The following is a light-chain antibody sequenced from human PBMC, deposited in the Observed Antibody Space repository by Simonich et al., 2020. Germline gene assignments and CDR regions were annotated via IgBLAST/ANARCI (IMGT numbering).Light chain of an antibody. J-gene: IGLJ3*02. CDR1: SGSIASKY. V-gene: IGLV6-57*03. CDR3: QSYDSSSWV. Sequence: NFMLTQPHSVSESPGKTVTISCTRSSGSIASKYVQWYQQRPGSAPTTVIYEDNQRPSGVPDRFSGSIDSSSNSASLTISGLKTEDEADYYCQSYDSSSWVFGGGTKLTVL. CDR2: EDN.